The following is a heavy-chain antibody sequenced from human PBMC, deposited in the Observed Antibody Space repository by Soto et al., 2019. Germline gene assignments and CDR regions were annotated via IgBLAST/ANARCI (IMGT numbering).Heavy chain of an antibody. CDR3: SRGISRFSGMAV. J-gene: IGHJ6*02. V-gene: IGHV5-10-1*01. CDR1: GYIFTSYW. D-gene: IGHD1-20*01. CDR2: IDPDDSYS. Sequence: GESLKISCKASGYIFTSYWINWVRQMPGKGLEWMGRIDPDDSYSTYSPSFQHHVTISADRSISTAYLHWSGLNASDTAMYYCSRGISRFSGMAVWGQGTTVTGS.